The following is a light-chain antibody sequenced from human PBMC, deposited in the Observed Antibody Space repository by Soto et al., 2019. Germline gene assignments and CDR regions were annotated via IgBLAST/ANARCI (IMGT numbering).Light chain of an antibody. V-gene: IGLV2-11*01. J-gene: IGLJ1*01. CDR2: DVS. Sequence: QSVLTQPRSVSGSPGQSVTFSCTGTSSDVAGYNSVSWYQQHPGKAPKLMIYDVSKRPSGVPDRFSGSKSGNTASLTISGLQAEDEADYSCCSYAGSDPVFGTGTKVTVL. CDR1: SSDVAGYNS. CDR3: CSYAGSDPV.